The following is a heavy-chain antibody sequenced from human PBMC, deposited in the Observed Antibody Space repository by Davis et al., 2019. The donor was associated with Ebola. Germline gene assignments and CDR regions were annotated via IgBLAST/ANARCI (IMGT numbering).Heavy chain of an antibody. J-gene: IGHJ4*02. CDR3: ACTIFGTMGNFDY. CDR2: ISSSSSTI. V-gene: IGHV3-48*02. CDR1: GFTFSSYS. D-gene: IGHD3-3*01. Sequence: GESLKISCAASGFTFSSYSMSWVRQAPGKGLEWVSYISSSSSTIYYADSVKGRFTISRDNAKKSLYLQMNSLRDEDTAVYYCACTIFGTMGNFDYWGQGTLVTVS.